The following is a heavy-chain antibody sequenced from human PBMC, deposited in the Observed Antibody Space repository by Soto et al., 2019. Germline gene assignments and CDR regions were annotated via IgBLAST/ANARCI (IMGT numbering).Heavy chain of an antibody. CDR3: ARGGLTTVTLDY. CDR2: IIPVSGTT. D-gene: IGHD4-17*01. V-gene: IGHV1-69*01. J-gene: IGHJ4*02. Sequence: VQLVQSGAEVKKPGSSLKVSCSISGGTITDYLISWLRQAPGQGLEWMGGIIPVSGTTYFAQKFQDRVTITADDSTKTAYMELSSLRSEDTAVYYCARGGLTTVTLDYWGQGTLVTVPS. CDR1: GGTITDYL.